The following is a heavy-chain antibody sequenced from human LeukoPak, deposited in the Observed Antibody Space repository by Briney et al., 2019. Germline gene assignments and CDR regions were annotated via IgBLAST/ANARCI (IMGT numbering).Heavy chain of an antibody. J-gene: IGHJ4*02. V-gene: IGHV1-46*01. CDR3: ARDRGYYYDSSGYSPYDY. Sequence: GASVKVSCKASGYAFTSYYMHWVRQAPGQGLEWMGIINPSGGSTSYAQKFQGRVTMTRDTSTSTVYMELSSLRSEDMAVYYCARDRGYYYDSSGYSPYDYWGQGTLVTVSS. CDR2: INPSGGST. CDR1: GYAFTSYY. D-gene: IGHD3-22*01.